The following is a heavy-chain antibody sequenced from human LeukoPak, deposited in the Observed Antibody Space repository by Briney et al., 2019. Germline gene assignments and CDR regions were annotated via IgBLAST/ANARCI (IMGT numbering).Heavy chain of an antibody. CDR2: IYYTGST. J-gene: IGHJ4*02. V-gene: IGHV4-59*01. D-gene: IGHD3-16*01. CDR1: GVSISSYY. CDR3: ARSGKSAYILDY. Sequence: SETLSLTCTVSGVSISSYYWSWIRQPPGKGLEWIGYIYYTGSTNYNPSLRSRVTISVDTSKNQFSLKLSSVTAADTAVYYCARSGKSAYILDYWGQGTLVTVSS.